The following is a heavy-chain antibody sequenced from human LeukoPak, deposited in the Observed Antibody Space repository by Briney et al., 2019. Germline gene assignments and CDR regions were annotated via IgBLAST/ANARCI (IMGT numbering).Heavy chain of an antibody. J-gene: IGHJ6*03. Sequence: SETLSLTCTVSGGSISSYYWSWIRQPPGKGLEWIGYIYYSGSTNYNPSLKSRVTISVDTSKNQFSLKLSSVTAADTAVYYCARGVTIFGYMDVWGKGTTVTVSS. CDR2: IYYSGST. V-gene: IGHV4-59*01. D-gene: IGHD3-3*01. CDR3: ARGVTIFGYMDV. CDR1: GGSISSYY.